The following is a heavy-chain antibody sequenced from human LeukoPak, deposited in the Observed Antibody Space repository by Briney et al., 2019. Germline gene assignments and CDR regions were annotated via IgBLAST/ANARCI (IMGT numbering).Heavy chain of an antibody. J-gene: IGHJ4*02. CDR1: GGSFSGYY. D-gene: IGHD3-10*01. Sequence: SETLSLTCAVYGGSFSGYYWSWIRQPPGKGLEWIGEINHSGSTNYNPSLKSRVTISVDTSKNQFSLKLSSVTAVDTAVYYCARHRGGHVDYWGQGTLVTVSS. CDR2: INHSGST. CDR3: ARHRGGHVDY. V-gene: IGHV4-34*01.